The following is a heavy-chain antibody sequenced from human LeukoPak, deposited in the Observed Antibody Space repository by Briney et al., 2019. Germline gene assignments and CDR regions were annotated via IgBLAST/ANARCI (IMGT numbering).Heavy chain of an antibody. CDR1: GFTFSSYG. J-gene: IGHJ6*02. V-gene: IGHV3-33*06. D-gene: IGHD3-22*01. Sequence: PGRSLRLSCAASGFTFSSYGMHWVRQAPGKGLEWVAVIWYDGSNEYYADSVKGRFTISRDNSKNTLYLQMNSLRVEDTAVYYCVKDFSMRVSVYAMDVWGQGTTVSVSS. CDR2: IWYDGSNE. CDR3: VKDFSMRVSVYAMDV.